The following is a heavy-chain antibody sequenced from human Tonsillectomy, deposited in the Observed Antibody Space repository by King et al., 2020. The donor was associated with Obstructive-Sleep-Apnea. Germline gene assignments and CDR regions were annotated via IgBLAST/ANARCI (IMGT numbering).Heavy chain of an antibody. D-gene: IGHD6-13*01. CDR1: GFTFSSYG. V-gene: IGHV3-30*02. Sequence: VQLVESGGGVVQPGGSLRLSCAASGFTFSSYGMHWVRQAPGKGLEWVAFIRYDGSNKYYADSVKGRFTISRDNSKNTLYLQMNSLRAEDTAVYYCAKARIAAAGTGVDYWGKGTLVTVSS. CDR2: IRYDGSNK. CDR3: AKARIAAAGTGVDY. J-gene: IGHJ4*02.